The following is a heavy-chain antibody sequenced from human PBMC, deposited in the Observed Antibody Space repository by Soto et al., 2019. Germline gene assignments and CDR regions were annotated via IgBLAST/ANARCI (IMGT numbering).Heavy chain of an antibody. V-gene: IGHV4-59*01. CDR3: ASERGYSYGSEYGLDV. CDR1: GGPNSRYC. Sequence: SETLCLTCSGSGGPNSRYCRRCIRQPPGKGLEGIVDIYYSGRTNYNPSLKSRVTISVDTSNNQFSLKLSSVTAADTAVYYCASERGYSYGSEYGLDVLGQGTTVTVSS. D-gene: IGHD5-18*01. CDR2: IYYSGRT. J-gene: IGHJ6*02.